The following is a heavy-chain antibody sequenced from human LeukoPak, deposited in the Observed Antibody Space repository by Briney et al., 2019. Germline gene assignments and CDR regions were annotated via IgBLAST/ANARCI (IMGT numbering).Heavy chain of an antibody. CDR2: ISWNSGSI. CDR1: GFTFDDYA. CDR3: AKEYCGGDCYYGMDV. V-gene: IGHV3-9*01. D-gene: IGHD2-21*02. J-gene: IGHJ6*02. Sequence: GGSLRLSCAASGFTFDDYAMHWVRQAPGKGLEWVSGISWNSGSIGYADSVKGRFTISRDNAKNSPYLQMNSLRAEDTALYYCAKEYCGGDCYYGMDVWGQGTTVTVSS.